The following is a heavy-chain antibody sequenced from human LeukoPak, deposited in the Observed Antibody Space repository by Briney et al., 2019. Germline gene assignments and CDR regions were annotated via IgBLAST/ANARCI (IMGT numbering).Heavy chain of an antibody. V-gene: IGHV3-15*01. D-gene: IGHD3-22*01. J-gene: IGHJ4*02. Sequence: GGSLRLSCVASGITFNNYAMSWVRQGPGMGLEWVGRIKSKTDGGTTDYAAPVKGRFTISRDDSKNTLYLQMNSLKTEDTAVYYCTADPDNYYDSSGYYPAFDYWGQGTLVTVSS. CDR1: GITFNNYA. CDR2: IKSKTDGGTT. CDR3: TADPDNYYDSSGYYPAFDY.